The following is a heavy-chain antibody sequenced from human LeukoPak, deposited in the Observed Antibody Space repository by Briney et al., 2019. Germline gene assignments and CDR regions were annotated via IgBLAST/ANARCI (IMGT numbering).Heavy chain of an antibody. CDR3: AKDCPASRAVFRIAAAGTGYFDY. CDR1: VGTFSSYA. Sequence: ASVSVSCKASVGTFSSYAISWVRQAPGQGLEWMGRIIPILGIANYAQKFQGRVTITADKSTSTAYMELSSLRAEDTAVYYCAKDCPASRAVFRIAAAGTGYFDYWGQGTLVTVSS. J-gene: IGHJ4*02. CDR2: IIPILGIA. V-gene: IGHV1-69*04. D-gene: IGHD6-13*01.